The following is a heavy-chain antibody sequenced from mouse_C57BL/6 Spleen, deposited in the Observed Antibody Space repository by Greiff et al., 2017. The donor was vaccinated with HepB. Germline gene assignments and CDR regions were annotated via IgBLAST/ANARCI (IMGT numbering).Heavy chain of an antibody. J-gene: IGHJ3*01. Sequence: QVTLKECGPGILQPSQTLSLTCSFSGFSLSTFGMGVGWIRQPSGKGLEWLAHIWWDDDKYYNPALKSRLTISKDTSKNQVFLKIANVDTADTATYYCARMGYYGSSYSAWFAYWGQGTLVTVSA. CDR2: IWWDDDK. V-gene: IGHV8-8*01. D-gene: IGHD1-1*01. CDR1: GFSLSTFGMG. CDR3: ARMGYYGSSYSAWFAY.